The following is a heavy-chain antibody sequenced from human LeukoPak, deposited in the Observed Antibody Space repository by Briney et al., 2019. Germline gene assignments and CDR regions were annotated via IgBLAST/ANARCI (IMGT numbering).Heavy chain of an antibody. Sequence: ASVKVSCKASGYTFTGYYMHWVRQAPGQGLEWMGWMNPNSGKTGYAQKFQGRVTISTITSISTAYMELSSLRSEDTAVYYCAREGLDSWGQGTLVTVSS. CDR2: MNPNSGKT. J-gene: IGHJ5*01. CDR1: GYTFTGYY. V-gene: IGHV1-8*03. CDR3: AREGLDS.